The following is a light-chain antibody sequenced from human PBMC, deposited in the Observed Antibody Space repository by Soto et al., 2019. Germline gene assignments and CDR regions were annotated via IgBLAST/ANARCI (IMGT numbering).Light chain of an antibody. Sequence: EIVLTQSPATLSLSPGERATLSCRASQSVSNYLAWYQQKPGLAPRLLIYDASNRATGIPARFSGSGSGTDFTLTISSLEPEDFAVYYCQQRSNWPGVTFGQGTRLEIK. J-gene: IGKJ5*01. CDR1: QSVSNY. V-gene: IGKV3-11*01. CDR3: QQRSNWPGVT. CDR2: DAS.